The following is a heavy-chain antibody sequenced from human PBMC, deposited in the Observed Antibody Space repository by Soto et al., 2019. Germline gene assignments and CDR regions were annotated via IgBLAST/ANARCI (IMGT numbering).Heavy chain of an antibody. CDR3: ARDGSKQWLDYYYYYGMDV. D-gene: IGHD6-19*01. Sequence: ASAKVSCKASGYTFTSYGISWVRQAPGQGLEWMGWISAYNGNTNYAQKLQGRVTMTTDTSTSTAYMELRSLRSDDTAVYYCARDGSKQWLDYYYYYGMDVWGQGTTVTVSS. CDR1: GYTFTSYG. CDR2: ISAYNGNT. V-gene: IGHV1-18*04. J-gene: IGHJ6*02.